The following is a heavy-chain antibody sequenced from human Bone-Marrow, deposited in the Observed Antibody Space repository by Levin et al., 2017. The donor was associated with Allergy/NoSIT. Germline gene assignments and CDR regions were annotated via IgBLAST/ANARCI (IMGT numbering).Heavy chain of an antibody. CDR2: IRFDSSEK. J-gene: IGHJ4*02. Sequence: LTGGSLRLSCEASGFTTSSYWMTWVRQAPGKGLEWVANIRFDSSEKYYVDSVKGRFTISRDNNWNSVSLRMNSLRVEDTAVYFCARGIFQSGSGTYGGIDYWGQGTLVTVSS. V-gene: IGHV3-7*04. CDR3: ARGIFQSGSGTYGGIDY. CDR1: GFTTSSYW. D-gene: IGHD3-10*01.